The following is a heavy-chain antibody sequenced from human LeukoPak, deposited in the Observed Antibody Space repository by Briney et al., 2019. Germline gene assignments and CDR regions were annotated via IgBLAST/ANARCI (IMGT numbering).Heavy chain of an antibody. J-gene: IGHJ4*02. CDR2: ISWNSGSI. D-gene: IGHD5-12*01. V-gene: IGHV3-9*01. CDR3: LKGGYDY. CDR1: GFTFDDYA. Sequence: PGGSLRLSCAVSGFTFDDYAMHWVRQAPGKGLGWVSGISWNSGSIGYADSVKGRFTISRDNAKNSLYLQMNSLRAEDTALYYCLKGGYDYWGQGTLVTVSS.